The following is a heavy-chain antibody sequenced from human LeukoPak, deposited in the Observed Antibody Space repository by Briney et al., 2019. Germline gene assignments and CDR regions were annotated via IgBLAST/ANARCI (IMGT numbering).Heavy chain of an antibody. V-gene: IGHV3-7*01. Sequence: PGGSLRLSCAASGFTFSSYWMSWVRQAPGKGLEWVANIKQDGSEKYYVDSVKGRFTISRDNAKNSLYPQMNSLRAEDTAVYSCARDPSGGGILTGDRLDYWGQGTLVTVSS. CDR3: ARDPSGGGILTGDRLDY. CDR1: GFTFSSYW. CDR2: IKQDGSEK. D-gene: IGHD3-9*01. J-gene: IGHJ4*02.